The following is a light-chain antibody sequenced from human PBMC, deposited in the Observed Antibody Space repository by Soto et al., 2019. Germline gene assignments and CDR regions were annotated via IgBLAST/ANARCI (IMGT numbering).Light chain of an antibody. CDR3: CSYAGDFYV. J-gene: IGLJ1*01. V-gene: IGLV2-11*01. CDR1: TSDVGSYDY. Sequence: QSAPSHSGSLSGSPGASGGLSCTGTTSDVGSYDYVSWYQQHPGKAPELIIFDVTKRPSGVPDRFSGSKSGNTASLTISGLQAEDEDDYFCCSYAGDFYVFGSGTKVTVL. CDR2: DVT.